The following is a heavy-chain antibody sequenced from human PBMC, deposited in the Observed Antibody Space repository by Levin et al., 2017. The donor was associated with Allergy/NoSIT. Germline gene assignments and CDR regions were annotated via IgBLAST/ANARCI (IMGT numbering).Heavy chain of an antibody. CDR2: ISLDGSNI. CDR1: GFSLMSYS. Sequence: GGSLRLSCAASGFSLMSYSMHWVRQAPGKGLDWVPVISLDGSNIYYSDSVKGRFTVSRDNSKRTVFLKMNSLGPDDTGVYYCVRDLVAVLDLWGQGSLVTVSS. CDR3: VRDLVAVLDL. J-gene: IGHJ4*01. D-gene: IGHD2-8*02. V-gene: IGHV3-30*04.